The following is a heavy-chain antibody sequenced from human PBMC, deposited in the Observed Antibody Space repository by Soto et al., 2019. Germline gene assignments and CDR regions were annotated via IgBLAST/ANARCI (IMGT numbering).Heavy chain of an antibody. CDR1: GYTFMTYA. CDR2: INPGNGNT. Sequence: QVQLVQSGAEVKKPGASVKISCKTSGYTFMTYALHWVRQAPGQRPEWMGWINPGNGNTEYSQKLQGRVTITRDTAARTVFMEVANMTYEDPAVYYCARVRMLWYGELSHWGQGTQVIVSA. V-gene: IGHV1-3*01. J-gene: IGHJ4*02. CDR3: ARVRMLWYGELSH. D-gene: IGHD3-10*01.